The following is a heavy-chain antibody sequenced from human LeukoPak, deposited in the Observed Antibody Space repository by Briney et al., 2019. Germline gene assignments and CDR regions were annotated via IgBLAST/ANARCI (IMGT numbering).Heavy chain of an antibody. Sequence: PSETLSLTCAVYGGSFSGYYWSWIRQPPGKGLEWIGEINHSGSTNYNPSLKSRVTISVDTSKNQFSLKLSSVTAADTAVYYCARKSYFAWFYPWGQGTLVTVSS. CDR3: ARKSYFAWFYP. D-gene: IGHD1-26*01. V-gene: IGHV4-34*01. CDR2: INHSGST. J-gene: IGHJ5*02. CDR1: GGSFSGYY.